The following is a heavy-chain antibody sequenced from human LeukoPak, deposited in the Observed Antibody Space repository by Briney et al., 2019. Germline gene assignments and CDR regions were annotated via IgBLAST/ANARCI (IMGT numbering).Heavy chain of an antibody. J-gene: IGHJ5*02. Sequence: GGSLRLSCVGSGFTFSVHWVRQVPGKGLEWLTFIRHDGTDQHYADSVRGRFTISRDNSKDTVYLQMNSLRPEDTALYYCAKDGNWASVSWGQGTLVTVSS. V-gene: IGHV3-30*02. CDR3: AKDGNWASVS. D-gene: IGHD7-27*01. CDR2: IRHDGTDQ. CDR1: GFTFS.